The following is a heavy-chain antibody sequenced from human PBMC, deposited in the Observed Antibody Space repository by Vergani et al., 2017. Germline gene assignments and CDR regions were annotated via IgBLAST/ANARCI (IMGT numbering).Heavy chain of an antibody. CDR1: GYTFTSYG. V-gene: IGHV1-18*01. D-gene: IGHD3-3*01. J-gene: IGHJ3*02. CDR2: ISAYNGNT. Sequence: QVQLVQSGAEVKKPGASVKVSCKASGYTFTSYGISWVRQAPGQGLEWMGWISAYNGNTNYAQKLQGRVTMTTDTSTRTAYMELRSLRSDDTAVYYCAREEGYDFWSGSLDAFDIWGRGTMVTVSS. CDR3: AREEGYDFWSGSLDAFDI.